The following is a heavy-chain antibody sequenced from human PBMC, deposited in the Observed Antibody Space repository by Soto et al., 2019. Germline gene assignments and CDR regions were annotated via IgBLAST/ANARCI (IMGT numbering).Heavy chain of an antibody. Sequence: EVPLLDSGGDLVQPGGSLRLSCAASGFTFSNYVMSWVRQAPGTGLEWVSAISGSGGSTYYADSVKGRFTISRDNSKNTLYLRMHSLRAEDTAVYYCAKRPASINTFDYWGQGTLVTVSS. CDR3: AKRPASINTFDY. CDR1: GFTFSNYV. D-gene: IGHD2-2*02. V-gene: IGHV3-23*01. CDR2: ISGSGGST. J-gene: IGHJ4*02.